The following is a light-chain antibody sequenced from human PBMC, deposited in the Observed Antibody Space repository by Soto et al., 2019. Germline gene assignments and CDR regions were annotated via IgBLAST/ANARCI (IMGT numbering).Light chain of an antibody. CDR2: KVS. V-gene: IGKV2-30*01. CDR3: MQGTHWPIT. J-gene: IGKJ5*01. CDR1: QSLVYSDGNTY. Sequence: EVVMTQSPLSLPVTLGQPASISYMSSQSLVYSDGNTYLNWFQQRPGQSPRRLISKVSNRDSGVPDRFSGSGSGTVFTLKISRVEAEDVGVYYCMQGTHWPITFGQGTRLEIK.